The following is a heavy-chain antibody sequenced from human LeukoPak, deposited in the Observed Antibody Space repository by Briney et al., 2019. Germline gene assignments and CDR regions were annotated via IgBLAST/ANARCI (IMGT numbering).Heavy chain of an antibody. V-gene: IGHV3-7*04. Sequence: PGGSLTLSCAAPGFTFTNYWMSWVRQPPGKGLEYVANIKHDGSSKYYVDSVKGRFTISRDDADNSLYLQMSSLRAEETAVYYCARGMITFGGVIASIDYWGQGTLVTVSS. D-gene: IGHD3-16*02. CDR3: ARGMITFGGVIASIDY. CDR2: IKHDGSSK. CDR1: GFTFTNYW. J-gene: IGHJ4*02.